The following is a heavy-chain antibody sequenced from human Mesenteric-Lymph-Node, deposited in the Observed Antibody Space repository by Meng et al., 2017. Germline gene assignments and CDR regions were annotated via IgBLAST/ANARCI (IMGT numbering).Heavy chain of an antibody. CDR1: GFTFGDYA. CDR3: TRGAYRYCIGGGCFDY. Sequence: GESLKISCTTSGFTFGDYAMSWFRQAPGKGLEWVGFIRSKPYGGTIECAASVKGRFTMSRDDPKSIAYLEMNSLKTEDTAVYFCTRGAYRYCIGGGCFDYWGQGTLVTVSS. J-gene: IGHJ4*02. D-gene: IGHD2-15*01. V-gene: IGHV3-49*03. CDR2: IRSKPYGGTI.